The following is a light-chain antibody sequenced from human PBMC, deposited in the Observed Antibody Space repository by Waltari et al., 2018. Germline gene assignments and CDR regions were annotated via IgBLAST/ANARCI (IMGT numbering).Light chain of an antibody. CDR1: QGIAFS. CDR3: QQSFNIPHT. V-gene: IGKV1-39*01. CDR2: SAT. J-gene: IGKJ2*01. Sequence: DIHMTQSPSSLSAYVGDRVTITCRASQGIAFSVNWYQQKPGKAPNLLIHSATTLQTGVPSRFTGRGSGTDFSLTINNLELEDFATYYCQQSFNIPHTFGLGTKLEMK.